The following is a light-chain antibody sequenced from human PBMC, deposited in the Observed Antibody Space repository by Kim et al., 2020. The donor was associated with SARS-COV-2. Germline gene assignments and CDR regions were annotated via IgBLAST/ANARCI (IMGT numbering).Light chain of an antibody. CDR1: SSDVGGYNY. J-gene: IGLJ1*01. V-gene: IGLV2-14*03. CDR3: SSYASSNTYV. CDR2: DVS. Sequence: GQSITSSCTGTSSDVGGYNYVSWYQQHPGKAPKLMIYDVSKRPSGVSNRFSGSKSGNTASLTISGLQAEDESDYYCSSYASSNTYVFGSGTKVTVL.